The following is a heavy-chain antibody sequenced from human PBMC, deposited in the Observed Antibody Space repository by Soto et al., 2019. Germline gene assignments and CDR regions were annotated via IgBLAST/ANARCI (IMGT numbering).Heavy chain of an antibody. V-gene: IGHV3-23*01. CDR2: ISGSGGST. Sequence: GGSLRLSCAASGSIFRGYGMHWVRQAPGKGLEWVSAISGSGGSTYYADSVKGRFTISRDNSKNTLYLQMNSLRAEDTAVYYCAKDPSFSYTTGTGFDYWGQGTLVTVSS. CDR3: AKDPSFSYTTGTGFDY. J-gene: IGHJ4*02. CDR1: GSIFRGYG. D-gene: IGHD1-1*01.